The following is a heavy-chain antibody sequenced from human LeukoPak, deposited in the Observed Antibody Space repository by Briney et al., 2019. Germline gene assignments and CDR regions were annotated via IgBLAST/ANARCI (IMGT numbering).Heavy chain of an antibody. V-gene: IGHV5-51*01. CDR1: GYSFTSYW. CDR2: IYPGDSDT. CDR3: ATRNDLWSGYSVGGMDV. J-gene: IGHJ6*02. Sequence: GESLKISCKGSGYSFTSYWIGWERQMPRKGLEWMGIIYPGDSDTRYSPSFQGQVTISADKSISTAYLQWSSLKASDTAMYYCATRNDLWSGYSVGGMDVWGQGTTVTVSS. D-gene: IGHD3-3*01.